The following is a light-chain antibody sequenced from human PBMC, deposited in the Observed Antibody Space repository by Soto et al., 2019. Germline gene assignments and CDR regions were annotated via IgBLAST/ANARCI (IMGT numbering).Light chain of an antibody. CDR1: SSDVGGYNY. V-gene: IGLV2-8*01. CDR2: EVS. Sequence: QSALTQPPSASGSPGQSVTISCTGTSSDVGGYNYVSWYQQHPGKPPKLMIYEVSKPPSGVPDRFSGSKSGNTASLTVSALQAEEEADYYCQSYDTDRRGVFGTGTKLTVL. CDR3: QSYDTDRRGV. J-gene: IGLJ1*01.